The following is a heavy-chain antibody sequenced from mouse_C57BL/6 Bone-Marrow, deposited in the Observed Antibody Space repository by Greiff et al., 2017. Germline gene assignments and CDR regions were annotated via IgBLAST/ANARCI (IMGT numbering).Heavy chain of an antibody. Sequence: QVQLKQSGAELVRPGTSVKVSCKASGYAFTNYLIEWVKQRPGQGLEWIGVINPGSGGTNYNEKFKGKATLTADKSSSTAYMQLSSLTSEDSAVYFCARSGTPYAMDYWGQGTSVTVSS. CDR1: GYAFTNYL. CDR3: ARSGTPYAMDY. D-gene: IGHD3-1*01. V-gene: IGHV1-54*01. CDR2: INPGSGGT. J-gene: IGHJ4*01.